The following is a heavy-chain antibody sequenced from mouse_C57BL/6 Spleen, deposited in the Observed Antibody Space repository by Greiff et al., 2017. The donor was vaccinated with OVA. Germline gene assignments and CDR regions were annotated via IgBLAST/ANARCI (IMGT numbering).Heavy chain of an antibody. J-gene: IGHJ1*03. CDR1: GYTFTEYT. V-gene: IGHV1-62-2*01. CDR3: ARHEVGYGSGYSWYFDV. CDR2: FYPGSGSI. D-gene: IGHD1-1*01. Sequence: QVQLQQSGAELVKPGASVKLSCKASGYTFTEYTIHWVKQRSGQGLEWIGWFYPGSGSIKYNEKFKDKATLTADKSSSTVYMELSRLTSEDSAVYFCARHEVGYGSGYSWYFDVWGTGTTVTVSS.